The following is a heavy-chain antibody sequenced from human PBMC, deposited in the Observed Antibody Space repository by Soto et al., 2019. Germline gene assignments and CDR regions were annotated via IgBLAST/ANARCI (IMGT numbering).Heavy chain of an antibody. Sequence: PGESLKISCQSSGYTFSNFWIGWVRQLPGKGLEWMGIIYPGDHETRYSPSFHGKVTISADRSINTAYLQWNSLEASDTAFYFCARSPRSSPYFDYWGQGALVTASS. CDR1: GYTFSNFW. J-gene: IGHJ4*02. CDR3: ARSPRSSPYFDY. CDR2: IYPGDHET. D-gene: IGHD6-13*01. V-gene: IGHV5-51*01.